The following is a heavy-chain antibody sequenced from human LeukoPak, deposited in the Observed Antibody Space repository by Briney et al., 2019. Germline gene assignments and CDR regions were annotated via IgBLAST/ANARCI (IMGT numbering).Heavy chain of an antibody. D-gene: IGHD2-2*01. V-gene: IGHV3-30*01. CDR2: GSHQ. J-gene: IGHJ4*02. CDR3: ASPYCSSSSCYFEY. Sequence: GGSLRLSCAASGFTFSNYAMHWVRQAPGKGLEDGSHQYYADSVKGRFTISRDNSNNTVFLQMNSLRTEDTAVYYCASPYCSSSSCYFEYWGQGTLVTVSS. CDR1: GFTFSNYA.